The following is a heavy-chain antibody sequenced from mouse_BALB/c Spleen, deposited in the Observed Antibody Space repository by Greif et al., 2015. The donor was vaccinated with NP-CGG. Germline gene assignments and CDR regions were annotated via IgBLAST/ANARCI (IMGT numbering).Heavy chain of an antibody. CDR1: GFNIKDTY. V-gene: IGHV14-3*02. Sequence: VQLKESGAELVKPGASAKLSCTASGFNIKDTYMHWVKQRPEQGLEWIGRIDPANGNTKYDPKFQGKATITADTSSNTAYLQLSSLTSEDTAVYYCARWDWYFDVWGAGTTVTVSS. J-gene: IGHJ1*01. CDR2: IDPANGNT. CDR3: ARWDWYFDV.